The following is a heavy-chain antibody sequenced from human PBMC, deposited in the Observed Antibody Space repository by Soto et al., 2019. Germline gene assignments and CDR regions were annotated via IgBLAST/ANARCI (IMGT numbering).Heavy chain of an antibody. D-gene: IGHD6-13*01. J-gene: IGHJ6*03. V-gene: IGHV3-33*01. CDR1: GFTFSSYG. Sequence: PGGSQRLSCASSGFTFSSYGMHWVRQAPGKGLEWVAVIWYDGSNKYYADSVKGRFTISRDNSKNTLYLQMNSLRAEDTAVYYCARSLAAAGSFYYYYMDVWGKGTTVTVSS. CDR2: IWYDGSNK. CDR3: ARSLAAAGSFYYYYMDV.